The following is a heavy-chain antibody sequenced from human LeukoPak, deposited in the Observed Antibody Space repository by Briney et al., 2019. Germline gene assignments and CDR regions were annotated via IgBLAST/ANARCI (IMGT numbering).Heavy chain of an antibody. J-gene: IGHJ5*02. D-gene: IGHD3-3*01. V-gene: IGHV1-69*01. Sequence: GRSLRLSCAASGFTFSSYAISWVRQAPGQGLEWMGGIIPIFGTANYAQKFQGRVTITADESTSTAYMELSSLRSEDTAVYYCARKYDFWSGEYNWFDPWGQGTLVTVSS. CDR3: ARKYDFWSGEYNWFDP. CDR2: IIPIFGTA. CDR1: GFTFSSYA.